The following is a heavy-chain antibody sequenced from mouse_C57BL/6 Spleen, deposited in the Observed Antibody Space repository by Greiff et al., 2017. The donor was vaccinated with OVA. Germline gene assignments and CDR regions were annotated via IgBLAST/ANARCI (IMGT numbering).Heavy chain of an antibody. V-gene: IGHV5-6*01. CDR1: GFTFSSYG. D-gene: IGHD2-5*01. Sequence: EVKLQESGGDLVKPGGSLKLSCAASGFTFSSYGMSWVRQTPDKRLEWVATISSGGSYTYYPDSVKGRFTISRDNAKNTLYLQMSSLKSEDTAMYYCARQGAYYSNEGVYFDYWGQGTTLTVSS. CDR3: ARQGAYYSNEGVYFDY. J-gene: IGHJ2*01. CDR2: ISSGGSYT.